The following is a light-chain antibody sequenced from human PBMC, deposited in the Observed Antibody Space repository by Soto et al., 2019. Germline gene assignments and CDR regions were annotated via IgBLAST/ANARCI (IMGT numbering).Light chain of an antibody. Sequence: EIVLTQSAATLSLSPGERATLSCRASQSISSSLAWYQQKPGQAPRLLIYDTSNRPTAIPARFSGSGSGTDFTLTISGLEPEDFAVYYCQQRSVWPWTVGQGTKVEIK. CDR2: DTS. CDR1: QSISSS. J-gene: IGKJ1*01. CDR3: QQRSVWPWT. V-gene: IGKV3-11*01.